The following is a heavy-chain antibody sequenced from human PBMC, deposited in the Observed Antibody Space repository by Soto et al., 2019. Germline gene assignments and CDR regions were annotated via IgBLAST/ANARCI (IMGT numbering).Heavy chain of an antibody. CDR3: ARDLGGWPDY. CDR1: GYTFTSYG. CDR2: ISAYNGNT. V-gene: IGHV1-18*01. D-gene: IGHD2-15*01. J-gene: IGHJ4*02. Sequence: ASVKVSCKASGYTFTSYGISWVRQAPGQGLEWMGWISAYNGNTNYAQKLQGRVTITRDTSASTAYMELSSLRSEDTAVYYCARDLGGWPDYWGQGTLVTAPQ.